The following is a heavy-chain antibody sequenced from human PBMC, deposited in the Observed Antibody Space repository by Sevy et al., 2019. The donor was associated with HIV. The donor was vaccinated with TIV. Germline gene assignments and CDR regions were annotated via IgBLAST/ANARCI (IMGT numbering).Heavy chain of an antibody. CDR1: GDSVSGGNYY. CDR3: ARGLFDY. J-gene: IGHJ4*02. CDR2: IYYSGST. Sequence: SETLSLTCTVSGDSVSGGNYYWSWIRQPPGKGLEWIGYIYYSGSTNYNPSLKSRVTISIDTSKNQFSPRLTSVTAADTAVYYCARGLFDYWGQGTLVTVSS. V-gene: IGHV4-61*01.